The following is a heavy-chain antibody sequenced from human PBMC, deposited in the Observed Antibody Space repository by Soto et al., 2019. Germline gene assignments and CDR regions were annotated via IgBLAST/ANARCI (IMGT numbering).Heavy chain of an antibody. J-gene: IGHJ6*02. CDR1: GGTFSSYA. D-gene: IGHD3-10*02. V-gene: IGHV1-69*13. Sequence: GASVKVSCKASGGTFSSYAISWVRQAPGQGLEWMGGIIPIFGTANYAQKFQGRVTMTADESTSTAYMELSSLRSEDTAVYYCAGCSGSYYYYYGMDVWGQGTTVTVSS. CDR2: IIPIFGTA. CDR3: AGCSGSYYYYYGMDV.